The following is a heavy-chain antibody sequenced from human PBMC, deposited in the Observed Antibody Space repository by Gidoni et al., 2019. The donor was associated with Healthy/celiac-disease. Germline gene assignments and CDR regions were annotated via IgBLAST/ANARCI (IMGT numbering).Heavy chain of an antibody. Sequence: QVQLVESGGGVVQPGRSLVRSCAASGCTFSSYAMHWVRQAPGKGLEWVAVISYDGSNKYYADSVKGRFTISRDNSKNTLYLQMNSLRAEDTAVYYCARSYCGGDCYSPDYWGQGTLVTVSS. CDR2: ISYDGSNK. V-gene: IGHV3-30-3*01. D-gene: IGHD2-21*02. CDR1: GCTFSSYA. J-gene: IGHJ4*02. CDR3: ARSYCGGDCYSPDY.